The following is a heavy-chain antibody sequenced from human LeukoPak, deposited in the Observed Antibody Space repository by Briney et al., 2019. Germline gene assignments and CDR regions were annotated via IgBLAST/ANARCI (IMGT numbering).Heavy chain of an antibody. CDR2: INSDGSST. V-gene: IGHV3-74*01. Sequence: GGSLRLSCAASGFTFSSYWMHWVRQAPGKGLVWVSRINSDGSSTSYADSVKGRFTISRDNAKDTLYLQMNSLRAEDTAVYYCARVSWQLDRYFDYWGQGTLVTVSS. CDR3: ARVSWQLDRYFDY. J-gene: IGHJ4*02. D-gene: IGHD6-6*01. CDR1: GFTFSSYW.